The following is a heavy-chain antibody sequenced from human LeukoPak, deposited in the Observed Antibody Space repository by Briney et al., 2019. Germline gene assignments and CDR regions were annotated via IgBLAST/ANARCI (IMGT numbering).Heavy chain of an antibody. J-gene: IGHJ4*02. CDR2: ISANNGNT. CDR3: ARGDSGYDFAPFDY. Sequence: EASVKVSCTASGYTFTRYGIIWVRQAPGQGLEWMGWISANNGNTNYAQKHQGRVTMTTDTSTSTAYMELRSLRSDDTAVYYCARGDSGYDFAPFDYWGQGTLVTVSS. V-gene: IGHV1-18*01. D-gene: IGHD5-12*01. CDR1: GYTFTRYG.